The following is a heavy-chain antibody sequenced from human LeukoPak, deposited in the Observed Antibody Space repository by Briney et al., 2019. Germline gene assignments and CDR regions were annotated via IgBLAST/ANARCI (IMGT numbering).Heavy chain of an antibody. CDR2: ISSSSYI. CDR1: GFTFSSYS. D-gene: IGHD5-12*01. V-gene: IGHV3-21*01. CDR3: ARDGQVAEWLRHLPDAFDI. J-gene: IGHJ3*02. Sequence: AGGSLRLSCAASGFTFSSYSMNWVRQAPGKGLEWVSSISSSSYIYYADSVKGRFTISRDNAKNSLYLQMNSLRAEDTAVYYCARDGQVAEWLRHLPDAFDIWGQGTMVTVSS.